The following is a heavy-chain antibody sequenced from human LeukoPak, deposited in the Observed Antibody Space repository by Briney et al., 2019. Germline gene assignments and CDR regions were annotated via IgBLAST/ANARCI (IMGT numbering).Heavy chain of an antibody. CDR2: INGDGSST. J-gene: IGHJ4*02. CDR3: ASAYYHYYFDY. Sequence: QTGGSLRLSCEASGFTFRSYWMHWVRQAPGKGLVWVSRINGDGSSTSYADSVKGRFTISRDNAKNTLYLQMNSLRAKDSAVYYCASAYYHYYFDYWGQGTLVTVSS. D-gene: IGHD3-16*01. CDR1: GFTFRSYW. V-gene: IGHV3-74*01.